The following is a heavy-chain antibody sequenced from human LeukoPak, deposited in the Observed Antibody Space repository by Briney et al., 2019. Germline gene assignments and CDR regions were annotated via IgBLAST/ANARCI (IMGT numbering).Heavy chain of an antibody. Sequence: GGSLRLSCAASGFTFSSYIMNWVRQAPGKGLEWVSAINAGGSTFHTDSVRGRFTVSRDNSKNTLYLQMDSLRVEDTAVYYCAKEHRDWGSSFDYWGQGTLVTVSS. D-gene: IGHD2-21*02. J-gene: IGHJ4*02. CDR3: AKEHRDWGSSFDY. CDR2: INAGGST. CDR1: GFTFSSYI. V-gene: IGHV3-23*01.